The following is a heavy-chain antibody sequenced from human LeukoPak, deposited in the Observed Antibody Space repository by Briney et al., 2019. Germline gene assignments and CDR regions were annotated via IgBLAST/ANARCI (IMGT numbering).Heavy chain of an antibody. CDR2: IIPILGIA. Sequence: SVKVSCKASGGTFSSYAISWVRQAPGQGLEWMGRIIPILGIANYAQKFQGRVTITADKSTSTAYMELSSLRSEDTAVYYCAREGLGYCSGGSCTGGAFDIWGQGTMVTVSS. CDR3: AREGLGYCSGGSCTGGAFDI. V-gene: IGHV1-69*04. J-gene: IGHJ3*02. D-gene: IGHD2-15*01. CDR1: GGTFSSYA.